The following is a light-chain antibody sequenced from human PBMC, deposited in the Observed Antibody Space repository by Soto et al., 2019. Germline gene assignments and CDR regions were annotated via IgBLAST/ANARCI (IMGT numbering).Light chain of an antibody. J-gene: IGKJ1*01. Sequence: DIQMTQSPSTLSGSVGDRVTITCRASQTISSWLAWYQQKPGKAPKLLIYKASTLKTGVPSRFSGSGSGTEFTLTISSLQPDDFATYYCQRYNSYSEAFGQGNKVEL. V-gene: IGKV1-5*03. CDR1: QTISSW. CDR2: KAS. CDR3: QRYNSYSEA.